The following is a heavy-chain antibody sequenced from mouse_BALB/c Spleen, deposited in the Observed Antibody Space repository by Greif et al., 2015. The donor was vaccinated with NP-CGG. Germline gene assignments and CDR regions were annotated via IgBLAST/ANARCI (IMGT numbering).Heavy chain of an antibody. Sequence: VQLQQSGAELAKPGASVKMSCKASGYTFTSYWMHWVKQRPGQGLEWIGYINPSTGYTEYNQKFKDKATLTADKSSSTAYMQLSSLTSEDSAVYYCASAGGNSFAYWGQGTLVTVSA. CDR2: INPSTGYT. V-gene: IGHV1-7*01. D-gene: IGHD2-1*01. J-gene: IGHJ3*01. CDR3: ASAGGNSFAY. CDR1: GYTFTSYW.